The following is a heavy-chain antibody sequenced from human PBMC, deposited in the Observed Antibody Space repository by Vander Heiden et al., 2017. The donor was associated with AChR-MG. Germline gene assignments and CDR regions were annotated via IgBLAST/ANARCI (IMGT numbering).Heavy chain of an antibody. J-gene: IGHJ4*02. CDR2: IDPSGAYT. CDR3: ARLMAARRGVWVGYEN. Sequence: VQLVQSGAEVIKPGESLRIPCKGSGYTFTTYGISWVRQMPGKGLEWMAGIDPSGAYTNYGASFQGRVTISADKSNNTAYLQWSSLKASDTAVYYCARLMAARRGVWVGYENWGQGTLVTVSS. CDR1: GYTFTTYG. V-gene: IGHV5-10-1*01. D-gene: IGHD6-6*01.